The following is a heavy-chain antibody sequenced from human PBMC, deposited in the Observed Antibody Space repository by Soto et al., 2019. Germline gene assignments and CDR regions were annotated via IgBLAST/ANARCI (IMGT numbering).Heavy chain of an antibody. D-gene: IGHD7-27*01. Sequence: ASVKVSCKASGYTFTGYYMHWVRQAPGQGLEWMGWINPNSGGTNYAQKFQGWVTMTRDTSISTAYMELSRLRSDDTAVYYCARDALLGTEYYYYMDVWGKGTTVTVSS. V-gene: IGHV1-2*04. J-gene: IGHJ6*03. CDR2: INPNSGGT. CDR1: GYTFTGYY. CDR3: ARDALLGTEYYYYMDV.